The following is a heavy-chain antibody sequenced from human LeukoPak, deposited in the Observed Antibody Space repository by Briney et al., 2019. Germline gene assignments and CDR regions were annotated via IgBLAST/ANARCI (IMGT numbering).Heavy chain of an antibody. Sequence: QTGGSLRLSCAASGFTFGSYWMSWVRQAPGKGLEWVANIKQDGSEKYYVDSVKGRFIISRDNAKNSLYLQMNSLRAEDTAVYYCARDLVYYYDSSGYGDAFDIWGQGTMVTVSS. D-gene: IGHD3-22*01. J-gene: IGHJ3*02. CDR1: GFTFGSYW. CDR3: ARDLVYYYDSSGYGDAFDI. CDR2: IKQDGSEK. V-gene: IGHV3-7*01.